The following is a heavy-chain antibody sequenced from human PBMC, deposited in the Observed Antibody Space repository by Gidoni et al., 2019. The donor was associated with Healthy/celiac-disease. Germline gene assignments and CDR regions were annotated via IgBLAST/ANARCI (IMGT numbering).Heavy chain of an antibody. CDR1: GGTFSSYS. V-gene: IGHV1-69*01. Sequence: QVQLVQSGAEVKKPGSSVKVSCKASGGTFSSYSISRVRQAPGQGLEWMGGFIPNFGTANYAQKFQGRVTITADESTSTAYMELSSLRSEDTAVYYCASWGPPVSTVGAEEAGGMEVWGQGTTVTVSS. CDR3: ASWGPPVSTVGAEEAGGMEV. J-gene: IGHJ6*02. D-gene: IGHD3-16*01. CDR2: FIPNFGTA.